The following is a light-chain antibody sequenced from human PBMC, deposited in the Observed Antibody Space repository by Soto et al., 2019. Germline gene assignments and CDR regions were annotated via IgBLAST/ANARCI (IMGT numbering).Light chain of an antibody. CDR1: QSLLYNNTYNY. CDR3: MQTSQSIT. CDR2: FGS. J-gene: IGKJ5*01. V-gene: IGKV2-28*01. Sequence: EIVMTQSPLTLPVTPGEPASISCRSSQSLLYNNTYNYLDWYVQKPGKSPHLLIYFGSNRAPGVPDRLSGRGSGTDFTQKINREEAEEVGTYYYMQTSQSITFGQGTRLEIQ.